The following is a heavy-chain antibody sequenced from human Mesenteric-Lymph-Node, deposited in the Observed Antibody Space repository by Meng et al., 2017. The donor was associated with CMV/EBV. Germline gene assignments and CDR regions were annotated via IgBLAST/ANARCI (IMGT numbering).Heavy chain of an antibody. Sequence: GGSLRLSCAASGFTFSSYDMHWVRQATGKGLEWVSAIDTAGDTYYPGSVKGRFTISRVNAKNTVYLQMNSLRVEDTAVYYCARFGVAVAGYDYWGQGTLVTVSS. CDR1: GFTFSSYD. D-gene: IGHD6-19*01. J-gene: IGHJ4*02. CDR3: ARFGVAVAGYDY. CDR2: IDTAGDT. V-gene: IGHV3-13*01.